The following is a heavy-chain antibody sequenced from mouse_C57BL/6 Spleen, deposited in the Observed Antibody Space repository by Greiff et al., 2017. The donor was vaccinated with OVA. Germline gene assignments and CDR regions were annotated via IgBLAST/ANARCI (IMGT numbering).Heavy chain of an antibody. CDR2: IWSDGST. CDR1: GFSLTSYG. D-gene: IGHD2-3*01. CDR3: ARHSPPYDGDCMDD. V-gene: IGHV2-6-1*01. Sequence: VQRVESGPGLVAPSQSLSITCTVSGFSLTSYGVHWVRQPPGKGLEWLVVIWSDGSTTYNSALNSRLSISKDNSKSQVILKMNSLQTDDTAMYYCARHSPPYDGDCMDDWGQGTSGTVSS. J-gene: IGHJ4*01.